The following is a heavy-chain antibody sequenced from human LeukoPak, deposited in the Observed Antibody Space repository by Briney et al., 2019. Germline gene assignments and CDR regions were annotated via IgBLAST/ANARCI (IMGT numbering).Heavy chain of an antibody. CDR1: RFTFDDYA. J-gene: IGHJ6*02. CDR2: ISWNSGSI. Sequence: GGSLRLSCTASRFTFDDYAMHWVRQAPGKGLEWVSGISWNSGSIGYADSVKGRFTISRDNAKNSLYLQMNSLRAEDTALYYCAKGASLYYYYYGMDVWGQGTTVTVSS. V-gene: IGHV3-9*01. CDR3: AKGASLYYYYYGMDV.